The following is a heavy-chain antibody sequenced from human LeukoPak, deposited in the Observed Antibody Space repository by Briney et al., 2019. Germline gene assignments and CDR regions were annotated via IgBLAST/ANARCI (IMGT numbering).Heavy chain of an antibody. CDR1: GYSFTTYW. CDR2: IYPGDSDI. CDR3: ASKYYDILTGYYVY. D-gene: IGHD3-9*01. V-gene: IGHV5-51*01. J-gene: IGHJ4*02. Sequence: GESLKISCKGSGYSFTTYWIGWVRQMPGKGLEWMGIIYPGDSDIRYSPSFQGQVTISADKSISTAYLQWSSLKASDTAMYYCASKYYDILTGYYVYWGQGTLVTVSS.